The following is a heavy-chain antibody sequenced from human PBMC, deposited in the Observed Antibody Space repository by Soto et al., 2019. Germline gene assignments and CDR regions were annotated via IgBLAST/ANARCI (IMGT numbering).Heavy chain of an antibody. J-gene: IGHJ4*02. V-gene: IGHV3-23*01. Sequence: GGSLRLSCAASGFTFSSYAMSWVRQAPGKGLEWVSAISGSGGSTYYADSVKGRFTISRDNSKNTLYLQMNSLRAEDTAVYYCAKAGGDYDYIWGSYRASYYFDYWGQGTLVTVSS. CDR3: AKAGGDYDYIWGSYRASYYFDY. CDR2: ISGSGGST. CDR1: GFTFSSYA. D-gene: IGHD3-16*02.